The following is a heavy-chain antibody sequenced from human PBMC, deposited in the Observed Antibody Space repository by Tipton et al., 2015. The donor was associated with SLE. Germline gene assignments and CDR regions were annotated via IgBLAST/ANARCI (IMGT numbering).Heavy chain of an antibody. CDR3: ARGERTSMPDY. CDR1: GGSISSSSYY. V-gene: IGHV4-39*07. CDR2: IYSSGTT. J-gene: IGHJ4*02. D-gene: IGHD1-26*01. Sequence: TLSLTCTVSGGSISSSSYYWGWIRQPPGKGLEWIGRIYSSGTTNYNPSLKSRLTISLDTSKNQFSLELISVTAADTALYYCARGERTSMPDYWGQGTLVTVSS.